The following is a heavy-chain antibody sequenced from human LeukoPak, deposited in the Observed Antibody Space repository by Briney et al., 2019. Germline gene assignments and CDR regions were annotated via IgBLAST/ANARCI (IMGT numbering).Heavy chain of an antibody. CDR2: INHSGTT. J-gene: IGHJ4*02. D-gene: IGHD3-9*01. Sequence: PSETLSLTCAVYGGSFSGSYWSWIRQPPGKGLEWIGEINHSGTTKYNPSLESRVTISVDTSKNQFSLRLSSVTAADTAVYYCARHSNYDILTGYYLPLDPFDYWGQGTLVTVSS. CDR1: GGSFSGSY. CDR3: ARHSNYDILTGYYLPLDPFDY. V-gene: IGHV4-34*01.